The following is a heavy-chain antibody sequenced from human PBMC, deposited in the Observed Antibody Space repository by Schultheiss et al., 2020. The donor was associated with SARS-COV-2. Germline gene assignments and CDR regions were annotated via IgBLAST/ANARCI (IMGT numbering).Heavy chain of an antibody. J-gene: IGHJ6*02. CDR3: ARRMFYYYGMDV. V-gene: IGHV4-34*01. CDR1: GGSFSGYY. CDR2: IYHSGST. D-gene: IGHD3-10*02. Sequence: SETLSLTCAVYGGSFSGYYWSWIRQPPGKGLEWIGSIYHSGSTYYNPSLKSRVTISVDTSKNQFSLKLSSVTAADTAVYFCARRMFYYYGMDVWGQGTTVTVSS.